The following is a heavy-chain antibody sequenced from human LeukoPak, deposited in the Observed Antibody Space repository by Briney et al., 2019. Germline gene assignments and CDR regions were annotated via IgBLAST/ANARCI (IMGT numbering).Heavy chain of an antibody. D-gene: IGHD6-13*01. V-gene: IGHV3-23*01. CDR2: ISGTGATT. Sequence: GESLRLSCAASGFTFSSYAMSWVRQAPGKGLEWVSAISGTGATTYYADSVKGRFTISRDNSKNTLYLQMNSLRAEDTAVYYCARDYGSAAAGSGWFDPWGQGTLVTVSS. CDR1: GFTFSSYA. CDR3: ARDYGSAAAGSGWFDP. J-gene: IGHJ5*02.